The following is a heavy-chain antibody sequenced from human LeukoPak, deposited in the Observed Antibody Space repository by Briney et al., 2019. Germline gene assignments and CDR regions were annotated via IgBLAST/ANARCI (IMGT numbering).Heavy chain of an antibody. V-gene: IGHV1-69*13. Sequence: SVKVSCKASGGTFSSYAISWVRQAPGQGLEWVGGIIPIFGTANYAQKFQGRVTITADESTSTAYMELSSLRSEDTAVYYCARDLSGYSSSWAHFDYWGQGTLVTVSS. D-gene: IGHD6-13*01. CDR2: IIPIFGTA. CDR3: ARDLSGYSSSWAHFDY. J-gene: IGHJ4*02. CDR1: GGTFSSYA.